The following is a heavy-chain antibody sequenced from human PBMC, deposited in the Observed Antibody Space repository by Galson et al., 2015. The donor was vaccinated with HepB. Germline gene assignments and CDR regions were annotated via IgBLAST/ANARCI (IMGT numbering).Heavy chain of an antibody. D-gene: IGHD1-26*01. Sequence: SLRLSCAASGFNFSSYSMNWVRQAPGKGLEWVSYISSSSSTIYYADSVKGRFTISRDNAKNSLYLQMNSLRAEDTAVYYGARGVGASDIWGQGTMVTVSS. CDR2: ISSSSSTI. CDR3: ARGVGASDI. CDR1: GFNFSSYS. J-gene: IGHJ3*02. V-gene: IGHV3-48*01.